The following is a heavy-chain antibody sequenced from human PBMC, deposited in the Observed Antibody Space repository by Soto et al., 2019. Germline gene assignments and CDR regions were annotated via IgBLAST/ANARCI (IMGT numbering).Heavy chain of an antibody. D-gene: IGHD3-3*01. CDR2: INAGNGNT. J-gene: IGHJ4*02. Sequence: ASVKVSCKASGHTFTSYAMHWVRQAPGQRLEWMGWINAGNGNTKYSQKFQGRVTITRDTSASTAYMELSSLRSEDTAVYYCARERTTIFRDFDYWGQGTLVTASS. CDR1: GHTFTSYA. CDR3: ARERTTIFRDFDY. V-gene: IGHV1-3*01.